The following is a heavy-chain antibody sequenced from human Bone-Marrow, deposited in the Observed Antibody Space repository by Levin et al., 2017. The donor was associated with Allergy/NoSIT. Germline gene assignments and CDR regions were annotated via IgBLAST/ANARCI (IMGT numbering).Heavy chain of an antibody. CDR1: GYTFLNYY. J-gene: IGHJ6*02. CDR2: INPRDTST. CDR3: ARGAESSSYSYYNGMDV. D-gene: IGHD4-11*01. V-gene: IGHV1-46*01. Sequence: PKASVKVSCKASGYTFLNYYIHCVRQAPGQGLEWVGVINPRDTSTAYAQNFQGRLTMTRDTSTSSVYVELRSLRSEDTAVYYCARGAESSSYSYYNGMDVWGQGTTVIVSS.